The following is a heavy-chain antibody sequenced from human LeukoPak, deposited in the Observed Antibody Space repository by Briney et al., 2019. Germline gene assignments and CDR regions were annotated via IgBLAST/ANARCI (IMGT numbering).Heavy chain of an antibody. CDR3: TTDYNNDSSGYYYGGK. CDR2: IKSKTDGGTT. Sequence: GVSLRLSCTASGLTFSNAWMSLLRQAPGKGLQWVGRIKSKTDGGTTDYAPPVKGRFTTSRDDSKNTLYLQTNSLKTEDTAVYYCTTDYNNDSSGYYYGGKWGQGTLVTVSS. D-gene: IGHD3-22*01. V-gene: IGHV3-15*01. J-gene: IGHJ4*02. CDR1: GLTFSNAW.